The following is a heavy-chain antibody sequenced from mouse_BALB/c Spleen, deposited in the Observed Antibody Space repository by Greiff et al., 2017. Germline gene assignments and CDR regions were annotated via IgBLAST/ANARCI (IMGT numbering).Heavy chain of an antibody. CDR2: ISSGSSTI. D-gene: IGHD2-4*01. CDR3: ARDYDAPYAMDY. CDR1: GFTFSSFG. J-gene: IGHJ4*01. Sequence: EVQLVESGGGLVQPGGSRKLSCAASGFTFSSFGMHWVRQAPEKGLEWVAYISSGSSTIYYADTVKGRFTISRDNPKNTLFLQMTSLRSEDTAMYYCARDYDAPYAMDYWGQGTSVTVSS. V-gene: IGHV5-17*02.